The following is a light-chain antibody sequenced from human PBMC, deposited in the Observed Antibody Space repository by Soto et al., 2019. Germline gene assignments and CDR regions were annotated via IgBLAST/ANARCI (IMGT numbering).Light chain of an antibody. CDR3: QQYNSYSLT. CDR1: QSISAW. V-gene: IGKV1-5*03. CDR2: KAS. Sequence: DIQMTQSPSTLSASVGERVTNTCRASQSISAWLAWYQQKPGKAPKLLIYKASNVESGVPSRFSGSGSGTEFTLTISSLQHDDFATYYCQQYNSYSLTFGQGKRLEIK. J-gene: IGKJ5*01.